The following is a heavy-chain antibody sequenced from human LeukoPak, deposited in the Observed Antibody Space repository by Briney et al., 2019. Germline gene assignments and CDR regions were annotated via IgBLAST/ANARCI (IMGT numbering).Heavy chain of an antibody. CDR2: ISSSGSTI. D-gene: IGHD3-10*01. Sequence: GGSLRLSCAASGFTFSDYYMSWIRQAPGKGLERVSYISSSGSTIYYADSVKGRFTISRDNAKNSLYLQMNSLRAEDTAVYYCARGLTMVRGLRNDMDVRGQGTTVTVSS. V-gene: IGHV3-11*01. CDR1: GFTFSDYY. CDR3: ARGLTMVRGLRNDMDV. J-gene: IGHJ6*02.